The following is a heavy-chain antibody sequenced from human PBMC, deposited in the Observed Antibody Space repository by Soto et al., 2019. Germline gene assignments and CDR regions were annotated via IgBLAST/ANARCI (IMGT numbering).Heavy chain of an antibody. CDR2: INHSGST. D-gene: IGHD3-3*01. CDR3: ARGYTIFGVVSYMDV. V-gene: IGHV4-34*01. CDR1: DGSFSGYY. Sequence: NPSETLSLTCAVYDGSFSGYYWSWIRQPPGKGLEWIGEINHSGSTNYNPSLKSRVTISVDTSKNQFSLKLSSVTAADTAVYYCARGYTIFGVVSYMDVWGKGTTVTVSS. J-gene: IGHJ6*03.